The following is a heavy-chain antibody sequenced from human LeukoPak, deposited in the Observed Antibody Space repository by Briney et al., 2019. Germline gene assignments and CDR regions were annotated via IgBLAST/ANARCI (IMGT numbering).Heavy chain of an antibody. CDR1: GGSISSYY. Sequence: SETLFLTCTVSGGSISSYYWSWIRQPPGEGLEWIGYIYYSGSTNYNPSLKSRVTISVDTSKNQFSLKLSSVTAADTAVYYCARHHPSDYYDSSGYYDWYYFDYWGQGTLVTVSS. J-gene: IGHJ4*02. CDR2: IYYSGST. D-gene: IGHD3-22*01. V-gene: IGHV4-59*08. CDR3: ARHHPSDYYDSSGYYDWYYFDY.